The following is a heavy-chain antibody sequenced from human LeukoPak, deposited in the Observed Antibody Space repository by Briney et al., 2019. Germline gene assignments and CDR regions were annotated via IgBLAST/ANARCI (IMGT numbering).Heavy chain of an antibody. CDR1: GGSISSYY. D-gene: IGHD4-17*01. CDR2: IFSSGIT. J-gene: IGHJ5*02. V-gene: IGHV4-4*07. CDR3: ARDAPYGDFWFDP. Sequence: SETLSLTCTVSGGSISSYYWSWIRQPAGKGLEWIGRIFSSGITKYNSSLKSRVTMSVDTSKNQFSLRLSSVTAADTAVYYCARDAPYGDFWFDPWGQGTLVTVSS.